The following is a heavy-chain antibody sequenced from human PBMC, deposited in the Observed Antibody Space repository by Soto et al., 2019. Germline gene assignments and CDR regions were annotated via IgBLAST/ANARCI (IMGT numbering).Heavy chain of an antibody. V-gene: IGHV4-34*01. CDR1: GGSFSGYY. CDR3: ARGPLEGGAGAEPFDY. J-gene: IGHJ4*02. CDR2: INHSGST. D-gene: IGHD6-19*01. Sequence: QVQLQQWGAELLKPSETLSLTCAVYGGSFSGYYWSWIRQPPGKGLEWIGEINHSGSTNYNPSLNSRVTISVDTSKNQFSLKLSSVTAADTAVYYCARGPLEGGAGAEPFDYWGQGTLVTVSS.